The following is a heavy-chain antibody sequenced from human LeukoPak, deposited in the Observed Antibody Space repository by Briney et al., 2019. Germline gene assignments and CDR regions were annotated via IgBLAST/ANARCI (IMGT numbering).Heavy chain of an antibody. Sequence: GSPSVSCAPSGYTFLDYAINCVPQAPGQGHERMGWINPNSGNTAYTQTLQGRVTMTRDTSITTSYMYMSSLRLEDTPEDTCVRLMVRGVIGPWGQGTPVTVSS. CDR1: GYTFLDYA. CDR3: VRLMVRGVIGP. CDR2: INPNSGNT. V-gene: IGHV1-8*01. D-gene: IGHD3-10*01. J-gene: IGHJ5*02.